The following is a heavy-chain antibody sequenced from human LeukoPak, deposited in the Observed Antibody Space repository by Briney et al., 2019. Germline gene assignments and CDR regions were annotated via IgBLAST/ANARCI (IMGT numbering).Heavy chain of an antibody. J-gene: IGHJ3*02. CDR2: ISWSSGSI. Sequence: GRSLRLSCAASGFTFDDYAMHWVRQAPGKGLEWVSGISWSSGSIGYADSVKGRFTISRDNAKNSLYLQMNSLRAEDTALYYCAKDPSRSARYAFDIWGQGTMVTVSS. CDR1: GFTFDDYA. V-gene: IGHV3-9*01. CDR3: AKDPSRSARYAFDI.